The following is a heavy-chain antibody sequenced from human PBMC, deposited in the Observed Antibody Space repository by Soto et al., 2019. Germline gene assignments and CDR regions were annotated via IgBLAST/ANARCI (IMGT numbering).Heavy chain of an antibody. D-gene: IGHD3-10*01. V-gene: IGHV1-69*13. CDR2: IIPIFGTA. CDR3: ARYGITMVRGVKYYYYYYGMDV. CDR1: GGTFSSYA. J-gene: IGHJ6*02. Sequence: SVKVSCKASGGTFSSYAISWVRQAPGQGLEWMGGIIPIFGTANYAQKFQGRVTITADESTSTAYMELSSLRSEDTAVYYCARYGITMVRGVKYYYYYYGMDVWGQGTTVTVSS.